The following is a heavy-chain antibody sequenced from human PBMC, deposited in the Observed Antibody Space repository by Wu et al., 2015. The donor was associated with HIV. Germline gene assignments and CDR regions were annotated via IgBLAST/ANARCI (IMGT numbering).Heavy chain of an antibody. Sequence: QVQLVQSGAEVKKPGSSVKVSCKASGGTFSSYAISWVRQAPGQGLEWMGGIIPIFGTANYAQKFQGRVTITTDESTSTAYMELSSLRSEDTAVYYCACYYGSGSYYNQGYFDYWGQGTLVTVSS. CDR2: IIPIFGTA. CDR1: GGTFSSYA. CDR3: ACYYGSGSYYNQGYFDY. V-gene: IGHV1-69*05. J-gene: IGHJ4*02. D-gene: IGHD3-10*01.